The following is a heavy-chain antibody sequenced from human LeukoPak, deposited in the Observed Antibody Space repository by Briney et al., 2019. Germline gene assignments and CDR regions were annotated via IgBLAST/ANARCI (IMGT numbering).Heavy chain of an antibody. CDR1: GGSISSSSYY. D-gene: IGHD5-12*01. Sequence: PSETLSLTCTVSGGSISSSSYYWGWIRQPPGKGLEWIGSIYYSGSTYYNPSLKSRVTISVDTSKNQFSLKLSSVTAADTAVYYCASGPSEGWLHQYFDYWGQGTLVTVSS. V-gene: IGHV4-39*01. CDR2: IYYSGST. J-gene: IGHJ4*02. CDR3: ASGPSEGWLHQYFDY.